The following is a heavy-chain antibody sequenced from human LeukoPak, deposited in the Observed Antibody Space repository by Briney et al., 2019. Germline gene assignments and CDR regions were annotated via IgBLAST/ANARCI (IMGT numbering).Heavy chain of an antibody. D-gene: IGHD5-12*01. CDR1: GGSISSGDYY. J-gene: IGHJ4*02. CDR3: ARQYSGYDPLDY. Sequence: SQTLSLTCTVSGGSISSGDYYWSWIRQPPGKGLEWIGYIYYSGGTYYNPSLKSRVTISVDTSKDQFSLKPSSVTAADTAVYYCARQYSGYDPLDYWGQGTLVTVSS. V-gene: IGHV4-30-4*01. CDR2: IYYSGGT.